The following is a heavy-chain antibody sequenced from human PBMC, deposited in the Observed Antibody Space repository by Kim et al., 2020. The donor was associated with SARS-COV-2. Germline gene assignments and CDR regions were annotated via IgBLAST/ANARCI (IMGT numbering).Heavy chain of an antibody. D-gene: IGHD2-15*01. V-gene: IGHV1-69*13. J-gene: IGHJ5*02. CDR2: FNPVFGTT. CDR3: ARAPHALGFGDFSPLNGFDP. Sequence: SVKVSCKLSGDTFNNSPFTWVRQAPGQGLEWMGGFNPVFGTTLYAQKFQARVTFSADESTSTAYMEISGLKSDDTATYFCARAPHALGFGDFSPLNGFDPWGQGSLVTVSS. CDR1: GDTFNNSP.